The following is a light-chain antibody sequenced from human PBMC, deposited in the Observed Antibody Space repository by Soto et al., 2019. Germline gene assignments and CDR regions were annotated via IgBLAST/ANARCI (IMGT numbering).Light chain of an antibody. CDR3: QQYQTYSRT. CDR2: DAS. J-gene: IGKJ1*01. V-gene: IGKV1-5*01. CDR1: QSINPW. Sequence: DIQMTQSPSTVSASVGDRITITCRASQSINPWLAWYRQRPGEAPQLLIYDASTLAMGVPSRFSGSESGTDFTLSISRLQPDDFATFYCQQYQTYSRTFGQGTKVEVK.